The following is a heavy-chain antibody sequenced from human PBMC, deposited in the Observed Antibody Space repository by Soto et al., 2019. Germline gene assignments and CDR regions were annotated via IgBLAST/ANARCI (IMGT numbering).Heavy chain of an antibody. CDR1: GYTFTSYG. CDR2: ISAYNGNT. Sequence: GASVKVSCKASGYTFTSYGISWVRQAPGQGLEWMGWISAYNGNTNYAQKLQGRVTMTTDTSTSTAYMELRSLRSDDTAAYYCARSGFHYYDSSGYSAYWGQGTLVTVSS. D-gene: IGHD3-22*01. J-gene: IGHJ4*02. CDR3: ARSGFHYYDSSGYSAY. V-gene: IGHV1-18*01.